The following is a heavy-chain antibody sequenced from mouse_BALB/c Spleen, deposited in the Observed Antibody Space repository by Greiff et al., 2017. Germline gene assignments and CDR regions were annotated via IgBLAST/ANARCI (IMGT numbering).Heavy chain of an antibody. Sequence: EVQGVESGPGLVKPSQSLSLTCTVTGYSITSDYAWNWIRQFPGNKLEWMGYISYSGSTSYNPSLKSRISITRDTSKNQFFLQLNSVTTEDTATYYCARSLGHFDYWGQGTTLTVSS. CDR1: GYSITSDYA. J-gene: IGHJ2*01. D-gene: IGHD4-1*01. V-gene: IGHV3-2*02. CDR3: ARSLGHFDY. CDR2: ISYSGST.